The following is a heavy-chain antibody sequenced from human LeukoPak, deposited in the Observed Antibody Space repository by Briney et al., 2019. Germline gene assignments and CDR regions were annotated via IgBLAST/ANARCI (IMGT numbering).Heavy chain of an antibody. J-gene: IGHJ4*02. D-gene: IGHD2-2*01. CDR3: AKDLPAAYFDY. CDR1: GFNFRRYG. Sequence: GGSLRLSCAASGFNFRRYGMSWVRQAPGKGLEWISVISENGGRTYYADSVKGRFTISTDNSKNTLYLQMNSLRAEDTAVYHCAKDLPAAYFDYWGQGTLVTVSS. V-gene: IGHV3-23*01. CDR2: ISENGGRT.